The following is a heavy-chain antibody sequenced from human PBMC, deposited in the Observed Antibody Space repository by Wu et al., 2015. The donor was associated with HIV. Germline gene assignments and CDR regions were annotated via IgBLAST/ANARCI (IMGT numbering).Heavy chain of an antibody. D-gene: IGHD3-10*01. CDR2: FDPEDGET. CDR3: ATDLMVRGRSAFDI. CDR1: GGTFNSFA. J-gene: IGHJ3*02. Sequence: QVQLVQSGAEVKKPGSSVKVSCKASGGTFNSFAITWVRQAPGQGLEWMGGFDPEDGETIYAQKFQGRVTMTEDTSTDTAYMELSSLRSEDTAVYYCATDLMVRGRSAFDIVGPRDNGHRLF. V-gene: IGHV1-24*01.